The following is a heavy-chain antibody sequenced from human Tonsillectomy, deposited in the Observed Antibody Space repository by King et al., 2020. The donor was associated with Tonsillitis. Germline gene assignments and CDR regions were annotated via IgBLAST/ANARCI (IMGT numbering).Heavy chain of an antibody. D-gene: IGHD5-18*01. Sequence: VQLVESGGGLVQPGGSLRLSCAASGFTFSTYAMSWVRQAPGKGLEWVSAISGSGTSTYYADSVRGRFTISRDNSKNTLYLEMNSLRAEDTAVYNCANAMGYSYLYYFDYWGQGTLVTVSS. CDR3: ANAMGYSYLYYFDY. CDR2: ISGSGTST. J-gene: IGHJ4*02. CDR1: GFTFSTYA. V-gene: IGHV3-23*04.